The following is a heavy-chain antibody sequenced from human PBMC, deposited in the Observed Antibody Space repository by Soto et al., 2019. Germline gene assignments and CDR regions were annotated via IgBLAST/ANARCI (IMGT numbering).Heavy chain of an antibody. CDR1: GFTFSDYY. J-gene: IGHJ4*02. CDR2: ISSSDSTI. D-gene: IGHD2-21*02. V-gene: IGHV3-11*04. Sequence: GGSLRLSCAASGFTFSDYYMSWIRQAPGKGLEWVSYISSSDSTIYYADSVKGRFTISRDNSKNTLYLQMNSLRAEDTAVYYCARISRAYCGGDCYYEFDYWGQGTLVTVSS. CDR3: ARISRAYCGGDCYYEFDY.